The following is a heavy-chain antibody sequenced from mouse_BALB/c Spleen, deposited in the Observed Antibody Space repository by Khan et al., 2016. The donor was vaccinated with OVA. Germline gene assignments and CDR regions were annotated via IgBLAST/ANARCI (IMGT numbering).Heavy chain of an antibody. Sequence: VMLVESGPGLVAPSQSLSITCTISGFSLTNYGVHWVRQPPGKGLEWLVVIWNDGNTAYNSALKSRLTISKDNSKSHVFLKMNSLQTDDTAMYFCARQPYYHYNIMDYWGQGTSVTVSS. CDR2: IWNDGNT. CDR3: ARQPYYHYNIMDY. D-gene: IGHD2-10*01. J-gene: IGHJ4*01. CDR1: GFSLTNYG. V-gene: IGHV2-6-1*01.